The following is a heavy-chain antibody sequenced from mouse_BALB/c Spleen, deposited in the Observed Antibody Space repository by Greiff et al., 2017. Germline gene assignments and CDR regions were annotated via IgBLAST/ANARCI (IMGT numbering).Heavy chain of an antibody. CDR2: ISNGGGST. J-gene: IGHJ4*01. CDR1: GFTFSSYT. Sequence: EVKVVESGGGLVQPGGSLKLSCAASGFTFSSYTMSWVRQTPEKRLEWVAYISNGGGSTYYPDTVKGRFTISRDNAKNTLYLQMSSLKSEDTAMYYCARHGGKVDYWGQGTSVTVSS. CDR3: ARHGGKVDY. V-gene: IGHV5-12-2*01. D-gene: IGHD2-1*01.